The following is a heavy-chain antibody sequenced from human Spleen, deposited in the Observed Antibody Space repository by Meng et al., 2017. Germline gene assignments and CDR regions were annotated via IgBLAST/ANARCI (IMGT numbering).Heavy chain of an antibody. D-gene: IGHD3-10*01. J-gene: IGHJ6*02. CDR1: GFTFGDYA. CDR2: IYSGGNT. CDR3: ARDLGYYGSGSYNDYYYYGMDV. V-gene: IGHV3-66*02. Sequence: GESLKISCTASGFTFGDYAMSWVRQAPGKGLEWVSVIYSGGNTYYADSVKSRFTISRDNSKNTLYLQMNSLRAEDTAVYYCARDLGYYGSGSYNDYYYYGMDVWGQGTTVTVSS.